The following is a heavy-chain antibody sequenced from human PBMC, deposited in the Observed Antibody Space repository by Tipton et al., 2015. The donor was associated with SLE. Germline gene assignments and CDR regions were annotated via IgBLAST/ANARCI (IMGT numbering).Heavy chain of an antibody. J-gene: IGHJ6*03. Sequence: TLSLTCTVSGGSISSDDYYWTWIRQHPGKGLEWIGHIVYSGNTYYTPSLKSRVTISVDTSKSHFSLKLNSVTAADTAVYYCARGYSGSYYYYYYMDVWGKGTTVTVSS. CDR3: ARGYSGSYYYYYYMDV. CDR1: GGSISSDDYY. CDR2: IVYSGNT. V-gene: IGHV4-31*03. D-gene: IGHD1-26*01.